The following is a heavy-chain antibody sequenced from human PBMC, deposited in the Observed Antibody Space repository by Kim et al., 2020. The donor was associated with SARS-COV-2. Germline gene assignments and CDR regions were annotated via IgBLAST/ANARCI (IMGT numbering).Heavy chain of an antibody. Sequence: GESLKISCKTSGYSFSTEWIGWVRQVPGSGLEWMGVIYPDDSDTRYSPSFQGQVTISADTSIDTAYLQWSSLKASDTAIYYCARALSHYDFWSAYFKADGFDIWGQGTMVTVSS. J-gene: IGHJ3*02. D-gene: IGHD3-3*01. CDR1: GYSFSTEW. CDR2: IYPDDSDT. V-gene: IGHV5-51*01. CDR3: ARALSHYDFWSAYFKADGFDI.